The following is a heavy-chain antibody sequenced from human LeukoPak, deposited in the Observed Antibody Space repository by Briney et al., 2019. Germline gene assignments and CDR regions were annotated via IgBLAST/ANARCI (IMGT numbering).Heavy chain of an antibody. D-gene: IGHD3-3*01. Sequence: KPSETLSLTCTVSGGSISNYYWTWIRQPPGKGLDRIGYINYSGSANYNPSLKSRVTMSVDTSKNQLSLKLTSVTAADTAVYSCARVYRDDFWSGYSTHFDSWGQGTLVTVSS. V-gene: IGHV4-59*01. CDR2: INYSGSA. CDR1: GGSISNYY. J-gene: IGHJ4*02. CDR3: ARVYRDDFWSGYSTHFDS.